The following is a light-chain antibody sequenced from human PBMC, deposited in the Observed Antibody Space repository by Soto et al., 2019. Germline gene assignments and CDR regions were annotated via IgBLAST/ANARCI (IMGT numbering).Light chain of an antibody. CDR3: QQYGSSPHT. J-gene: IGKJ4*01. CDR1: QSVISSS. V-gene: IGKV3-20*01. Sequence: EIVLTQSPGTLSLSPGERATLSCRASQSVISSSLAWYQQKPGQAPRLLIYGASSRATGIPDRFSGSGSGTDFTLTISRLEPEDFAVYYCQQYGSSPHTFGGGTKVEI. CDR2: GAS.